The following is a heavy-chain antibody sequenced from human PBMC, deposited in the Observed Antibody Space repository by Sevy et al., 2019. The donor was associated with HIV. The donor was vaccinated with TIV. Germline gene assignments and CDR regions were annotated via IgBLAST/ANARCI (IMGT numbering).Heavy chain of an antibody. Sequence: GGSLRLSCAASGFTFSSYEMNWVRQAPGKGLEWVSYISSSGSTIYYADSVKGRFTISRDNAKNSLYLQMNSLRAEDTAVYYCARLKTIPTHDSSGYYPSSYFDYWGQGTLVTVSS. CDR3: ARLKTIPTHDSSGYYPSSYFDY. D-gene: IGHD3-22*01. V-gene: IGHV3-48*03. J-gene: IGHJ4*02. CDR2: ISSSGSTI. CDR1: GFTFSSYE.